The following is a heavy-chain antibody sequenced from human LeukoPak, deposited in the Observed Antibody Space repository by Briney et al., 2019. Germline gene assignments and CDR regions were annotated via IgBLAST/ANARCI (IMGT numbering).Heavy chain of an antibody. CDR3: AREGTERIVGASRIAYYFDY. V-gene: IGHV3-21*04. Sequence: GGSLRLSCAASGFTFSSYSMNWVRQAPGKGLEWVSSISSSSSYIYYADSVKGRFTISRDNAKNSLYLQMNSLRAEDTAVYYCAREGTERIVGASRIAYYFDYWGQGTLVTVSS. CDR2: ISSSSSYI. J-gene: IGHJ4*02. D-gene: IGHD1-26*01. CDR1: GFTFSSYS.